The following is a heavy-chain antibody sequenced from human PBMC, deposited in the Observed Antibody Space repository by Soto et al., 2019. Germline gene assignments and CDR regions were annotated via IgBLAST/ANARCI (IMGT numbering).Heavy chain of an antibody. CDR2: IIPILGIA. D-gene: IGHD4-17*01. Sequence: GXSVRVSCNASGGTFSSYTISLVRQTPGQGLEWMGRIIPILGIANYAQKFQGRVTITADKSTSTAYMELSSLRSEDTAVYYCARDQSLTTFYFDYWGQGTLVTVSS. CDR1: GGTFSSYT. V-gene: IGHV1-69*04. CDR3: ARDQSLTTFYFDY. J-gene: IGHJ4*02.